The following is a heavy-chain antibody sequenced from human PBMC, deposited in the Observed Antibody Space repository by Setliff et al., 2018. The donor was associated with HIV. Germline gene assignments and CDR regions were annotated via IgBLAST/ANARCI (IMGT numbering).Heavy chain of an antibody. CDR1: GYSISSGYY. CDR2: ISHSGST. V-gene: IGHV4-38-2*02. D-gene: IGHD6-19*01. Sequence: PSETLSLTCTVSGYSISSGYYWGWIRQPPGKGLEWIGSISHSGSTYYNPSLKSRVTISVDASKNQFSLKLSSVTAADTAVYYCARGGYSSGWYVAGNWFDPWGQGTLVTVSS. J-gene: IGHJ5*02. CDR3: ARGGYSSGWYVAGNWFDP.